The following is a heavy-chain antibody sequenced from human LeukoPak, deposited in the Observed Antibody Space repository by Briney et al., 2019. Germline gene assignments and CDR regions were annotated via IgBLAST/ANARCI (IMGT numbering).Heavy chain of an antibody. D-gene: IGHD3-10*01. CDR1: GFTFSSYS. CDR3: ARDRGAGYGSGNYPSDY. Sequence: GGSLRLSCAASGFTFSSYSMNWVRQAPGKGLEWVSSISSSSSYIYYADSVKGRFTISRDNAKNSLYLQMNSLRAEDTAVYYCARDRGAGYGSGNYPSDYWGQGTLVTVSS. CDR2: ISSSSSYI. V-gene: IGHV3-21*01. J-gene: IGHJ4*02.